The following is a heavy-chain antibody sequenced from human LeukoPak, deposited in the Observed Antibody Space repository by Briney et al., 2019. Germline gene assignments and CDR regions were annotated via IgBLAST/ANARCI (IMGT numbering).Heavy chain of an antibody. Sequence: SETLSLTCAVYGGSFSLYHWSWIRQSPGKGLEWIGEVNRWGSTNYNPSLESRVTISVGRSKNQFSLNLRSLTAADTAVYYCATDSQSSVYYFWGQGALVTVSS. D-gene: IGHD6-25*01. J-gene: IGHJ4*02. CDR1: GGSFSLYH. CDR3: ATDSQSSVYYF. V-gene: IGHV4-34*01. CDR2: VNRWGST.